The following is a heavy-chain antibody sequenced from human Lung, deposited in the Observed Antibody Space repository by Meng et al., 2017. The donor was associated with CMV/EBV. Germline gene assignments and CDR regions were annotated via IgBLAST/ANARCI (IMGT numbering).Heavy chain of an antibody. CDR3: ARDNNWGPDY. J-gene: IGHJ4*02. Sequence: ASXXVSCKASGYTFTAHYFHWVRQAPGQGLEWMGWIHPHRGDTNYAQQFQGRVTLTRDTSINTGYMELTRLTSDDTAVYYCARDNNWGPDYWGQGTPVT. V-gene: IGHV1-2*02. D-gene: IGHD7-27*01. CDR2: IHPHRGDT. CDR1: GYTFTAHY.